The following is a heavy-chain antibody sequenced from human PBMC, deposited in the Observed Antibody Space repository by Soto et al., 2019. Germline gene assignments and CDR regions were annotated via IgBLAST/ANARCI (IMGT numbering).Heavy chain of an antibody. D-gene: IGHD3-22*01. J-gene: IGHJ4*02. Sequence: SETLSLTCTVSGDSISSSVYFWSWLRQPPGKGLEWIGYISYSGSTYYNPSLKSRVTISLDTSKNQFSLKLTSVTAADTAVYYCCRATSNYHDSSASLRGYYFDSWGQGTLVPVSP. V-gene: IGHV4-30-4*01. CDR1: GDSISSSVYF. CDR3: CRATSNYHDSSASLRGYYFDS. CDR2: ISYSGST.